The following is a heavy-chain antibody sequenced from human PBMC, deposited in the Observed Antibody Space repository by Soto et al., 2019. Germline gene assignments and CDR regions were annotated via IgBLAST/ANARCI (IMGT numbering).Heavy chain of an antibody. Sequence: GASVKVSRKASGYTFTSYGISLVRQAPGQGLEWMGXSXAXXXNXNXAXKXXXXVTMTTDTSTSTAYMELRRLRSDDTAVYYCARGDFGAVADNWFDPWGQGTLVTVSS. CDR3: ARGDFGAVADNWFDP. D-gene: IGHD6-19*01. J-gene: IGHJ5*02. CDR1: GYTFTSYG. CDR2: SXAXXXNX. V-gene: IGHV1-18*01.